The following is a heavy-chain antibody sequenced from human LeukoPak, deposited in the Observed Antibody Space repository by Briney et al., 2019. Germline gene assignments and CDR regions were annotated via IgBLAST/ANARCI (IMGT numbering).Heavy chain of an antibody. CDR3: ATNYYGSGSYGDAFDI. J-gene: IGHJ3*02. CDR1: GDSISRSNYY. Sequence: PSQTLFLTCNVSGDSISRSNYYWRWIRQPAGKGLEWIGYIYYSGSTYYNPSLKSRVTISVDTSKNQFSLKLSSVTAADTAVYYCATNYYGSGSYGDAFDIWGQGTMVTVSS. D-gene: IGHD3-10*01. CDR2: IYYSGST. V-gene: IGHV4-31*03.